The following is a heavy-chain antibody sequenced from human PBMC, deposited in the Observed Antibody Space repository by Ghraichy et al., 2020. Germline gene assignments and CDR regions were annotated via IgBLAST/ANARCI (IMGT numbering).Heavy chain of an antibody. CDR2: INTYNGHT. D-gene: IGHD3-16*01. Sequence: ASVKVSCKTSGYTFTTYGITWVRQAPGQGLEWMGWINTYNGHTNYAQSLQDRVTMTTDRSTSTVYMELRSLRSDDTAVYFWARDVNWVVEYWGQGTLVTVSS. CDR3: ARDVNWVVEY. V-gene: IGHV1-18*01. CDR1: GYTFTTYG. J-gene: IGHJ4*02.